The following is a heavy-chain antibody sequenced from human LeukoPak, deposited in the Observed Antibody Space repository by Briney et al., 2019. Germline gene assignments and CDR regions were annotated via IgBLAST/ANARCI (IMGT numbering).Heavy chain of an antibody. J-gene: IGHJ4*02. CDR3: TRDLGYYDSSGYYS. D-gene: IGHD3-22*01. V-gene: IGHV3-11*01. CDR2: ITSTGRSI. CDR1: GFTFSDYY. Sequence: GGSLRLSCVASGFTFSDYYMSWIRQAPGKGLEWLSYITSTGRSIYYADSVRGRLTISRDNAKNSLYLQMNSLRAEDTAVYYCTRDLGYYDSSGYYSGDQGTLVTVSS.